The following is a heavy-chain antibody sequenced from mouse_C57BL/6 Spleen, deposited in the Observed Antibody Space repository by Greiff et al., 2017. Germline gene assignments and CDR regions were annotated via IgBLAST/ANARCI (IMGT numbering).Heavy chain of an antibody. V-gene: IGHV1-82*01. Sequence: VQLQQSGPELVKPGASVKISCKASGYAFSSSWLNWVKQRPGKGLEWIGRFYPGVGDTNNNGKFKGKATLTADKSSSTAYMQLSSLTSEDSAVYFCARHPGSSWYFDVWGTGTTVTVSS. CDR2: FYPGVGDT. D-gene: IGHD1-1*01. CDR3: ARHPGSSWYFDV. J-gene: IGHJ1*03. CDR1: GYAFSSSW.